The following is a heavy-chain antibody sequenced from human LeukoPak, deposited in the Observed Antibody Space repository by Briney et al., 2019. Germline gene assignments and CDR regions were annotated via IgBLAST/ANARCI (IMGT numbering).Heavy chain of an antibody. Sequence: GGSLRLSCAASGFTFSNYWMSWVRQAPGKGLEWLANINQDGSEIYYVDSVKGRFTISRDNGKNSLYLQINSLRADDTAVYYCARDQVSMIVVRTTNWYFDLWGRGTLVTVSP. CDR2: INQDGSEI. V-gene: IGHV3-7*01. CDR1: GFTFSNYW. CDR3: ARDQVSMIVVRTTNWYFDL. J-gene: IGHJ2*01. D-gene: IGHD3-22*01.